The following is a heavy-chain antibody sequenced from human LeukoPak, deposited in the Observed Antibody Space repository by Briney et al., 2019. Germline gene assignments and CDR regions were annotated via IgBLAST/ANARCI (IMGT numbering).Heavy chain of an antibody. Sequence: ASVKVSCKASGYTFTSYGISWVRQPPGQGLERMGWISVYNGNTNYAQKLQGRVTMTTDTSTSTAYMELRSLRSDDTAVYYCASPYCSGGTCYAHDAFDIWGQGTMVTVSS. J-gene: IGHJ3*02. CDR1: GYTFTSYG. V-gene: IGHV1-18*01. D-gene: IGHD2-15*01. CDR3: ASPYCSGGTCYAHDAFDI. CDR2: ISVYNGNT.